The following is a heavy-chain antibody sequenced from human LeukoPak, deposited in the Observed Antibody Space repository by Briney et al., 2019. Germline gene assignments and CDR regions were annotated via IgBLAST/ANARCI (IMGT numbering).Heavy chain of an antibody. V-gene: IGHV3-21*01. CDR2: ISSSSSYI. D-gene: IGHD5-18*01. CDR3: ARSDTAMVAFDY. Sequence: SGGSLRLSCAASGFTFSSYSMNWVRQAPGKGLEWVSSISSSSSYIYYADSVKGRFTISRDNAKNSLYLQMNSLRAEDTAVYYCARSDTAMVAFDYWGQGTLVTVSS. CDR1: GFTFSSYS. J-gene: IGHJ4*02.